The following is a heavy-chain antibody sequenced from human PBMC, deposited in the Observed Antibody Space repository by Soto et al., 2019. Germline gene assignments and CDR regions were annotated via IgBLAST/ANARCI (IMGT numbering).Heavy chain of an antibody. D-gene: IGHD3-16*01. CDR3: ARMATFGSLDWFDP. CDR1: GYIFTNND. J-gene: IGHJ5*02. CDR2: MNPGSGDT. V-gene: IGHV1-8*01. Sequence: ASVKVSCKASGYIFTNNDVSWVRQATGQGLEWMGWMNPGSGDTGYAQKFQGRVTMTRDISIATAYMELSSLRSDDTAIYYCARMATFGSLDWFDPWGQGTLVTVSS.